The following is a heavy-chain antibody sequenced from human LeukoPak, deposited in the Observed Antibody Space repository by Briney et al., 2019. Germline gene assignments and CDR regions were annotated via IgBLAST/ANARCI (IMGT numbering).Heavy chain of an antibody. D-gene: IGHD3-22*01. V-gene: IGHV3-74*01. CDR1: GFTFTSYW. CDR3: AREADPSYYDGSGPPDAFDI. Sequence: GGSLRLSCAASGFTFTSYWMHWVRQAPGKGLVWVSRINSDGSRTSYADSVKGRFTISRDNAKNTLYLQMNSLRAEDTAVYYCAREADPSYYDGSGPPDAFDIWGQGTMVTVSS. J-gene: IGHJ3*02. CDR2: INSDGSRT.